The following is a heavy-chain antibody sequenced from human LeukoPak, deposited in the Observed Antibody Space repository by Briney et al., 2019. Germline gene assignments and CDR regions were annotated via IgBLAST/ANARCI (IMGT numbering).Heavy chain of an antibody. D-gene: IGHD1-1*01. V-gene: IGHV4-30-4*01. CDR2: IYYSGST. CDR1: GGSIGSGDYY. CDR3: ASSTGTTLFDY. Sequence: SQTLSLTCTVSGGSIGSGDYYWSWIRQPPGKGLEWIGYIYYSGSTYYNPSLKSRVTISVDTSKNQFSLKLSSVTAADTAVYYCASSTGTTLFDYWGQGTLVTVSS. J-gene: IGHJ4*02.